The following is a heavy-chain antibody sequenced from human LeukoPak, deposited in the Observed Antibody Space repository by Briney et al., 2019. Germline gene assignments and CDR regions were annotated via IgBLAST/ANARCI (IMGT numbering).Heavy chain of an antibody. V-gene: IGHV4-38-2*02. J-gene: IGHJ5*02. CDR3: ARTRYYGSGRTNWFDP. CDR2: INHSGST. Sequence: SETLSLTCTVSGYSINSGYYWGWIRQPPGKGLEWIGEINHSGSTNYNPSLKSRVTISVDTSKNQFSLKLSSVTAADTAVYYCARTRYYGSGRTNWFDPWGQGTLVTVSS. CDR1: GYSINSGYY. D-gene: IGHD3-10*01.